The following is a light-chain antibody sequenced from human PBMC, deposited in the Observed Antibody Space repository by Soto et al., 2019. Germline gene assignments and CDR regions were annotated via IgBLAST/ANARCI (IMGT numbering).Light chain of an antibody. J-gene: IGKJ4*01. V-gene: IGKV1D-12*01. CDR3: QQSDSFPLT. CDR2: TAS. Sequence: DIQMTQSPSSVSASVGDTVTITCRASQDIGKWVAWYQQKPGKAPDLLIFTASTLRSGVPSRFSGRGSGKDFTLTINTLQPEDFATYHCQQSDSFPLTFGGGTKVEI. CDR1: QDIGKW.